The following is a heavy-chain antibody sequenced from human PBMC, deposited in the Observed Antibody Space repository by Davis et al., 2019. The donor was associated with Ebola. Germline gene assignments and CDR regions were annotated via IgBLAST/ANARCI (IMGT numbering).Heavy chain of an antibody. J-gene: IGHJ5*02. CDR2: ISTTGSFI. D-gene: IGHD3-16*01. CDR3: AKDAPLRPHWFDP. Sequence: GESLKISCAASGFTVNTFAMNWVRQAPGKGLEWVSSISTTGSFIYYADSVRGRFTISRDNAKNTLYLQMNSLRAEDTALYYCAKDAPLRPHWFDPWGQGTLVTVSS. V-gene: IGHV3-21*04. CDR1: GFTVNTFA.